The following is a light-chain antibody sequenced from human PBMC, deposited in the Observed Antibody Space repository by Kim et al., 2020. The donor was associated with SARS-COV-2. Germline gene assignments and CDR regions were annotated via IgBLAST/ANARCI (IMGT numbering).Light chain of an antibody. Sequence: HSITISCCGTSSDIGNYNLVSWYRQRPGRAPKLNIFEVSKRPSGVSDRFSASKSGDTASLTISALQAEDECDYYCCSYAGSRTFVVFGGGTQLTVL. J-gene: IGLJ2*01. CDR1: SSDIGNYNL. CDR3: CSYAGSRTFVV. V-gene: IGLV2-23*02. CDR2: EVS.